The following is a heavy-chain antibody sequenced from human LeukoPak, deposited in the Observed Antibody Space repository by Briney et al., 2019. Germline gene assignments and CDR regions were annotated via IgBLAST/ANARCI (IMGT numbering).Heavy chain of an antibody. CDR2: INHSGST. CDR3: ARIRAITGTTTLNDY. D-gene: IGHD1-7*01. J-gene: IGHJ4*02. V-gene: IGHV4-34*01. CDR1: GGSFSGYY. Sequence: SETLSLTCAVYGGSFSGYYWSWIRQPPGKGLEWIGEINHSGSTNYNPSLKSRVTISVDTSKNQFSLKLSSVTAADTAVYYCARIRAITGTTTLNDYWSQGTLVTVSS.